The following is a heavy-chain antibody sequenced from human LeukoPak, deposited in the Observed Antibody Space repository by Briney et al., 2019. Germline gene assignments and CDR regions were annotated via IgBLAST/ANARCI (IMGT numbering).Heavy chain of an antibody. Sequence: GGSLRLSCAASGFTFSSYAMSWVRQAPGKGLEWVSSISSSSSYIYYADSVKGRFTISRDNAKSSLYLQMNSLRAEDTAVYYCARASPWKVWGQGTMVTVSS. CDR2: ISSSSSYI. V-gene: IGHV3-21*01. D-gene: IGHD1-1*01. CDR3: ARASPWKV. CDR1: GFTFSSYA. J-gene: IGHJ3*01.